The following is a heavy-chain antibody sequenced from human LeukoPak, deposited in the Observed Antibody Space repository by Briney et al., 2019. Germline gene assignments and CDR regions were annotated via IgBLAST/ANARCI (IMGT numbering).Heavy chain of an antibody. CDR1: GFTLSSYW. CDR2: IISDGTST. Sequence: SGGSLRLSCAASGFTLSSYWMHWVRQAPGKGLVWVSRIISDGTSTMYADSVKGRFTISRDNSENTVYLEMNNLRAEDTAVYYCVRGQVTMAVWGQGTLVTVSA. V-gene: IGHV3-74*03. D-gene: IGHD3-10*01. CDR3: VRGQVTMAV. J-gene: IGHJ4*02.